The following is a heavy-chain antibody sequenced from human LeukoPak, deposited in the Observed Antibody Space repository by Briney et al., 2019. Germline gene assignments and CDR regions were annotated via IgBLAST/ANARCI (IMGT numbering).Heavy chain of an antibody. CDR1: GFTFSSYA. D-gene: IGHD3-10*02. CDR3: AREGFVLIFSGEYFDY. CDR2: IKQDGSEK. V-gene: IGHV3-7*01. Sequence: GGSLRLSCAASGFTFSSYAMSWVRQAPGKGLEWVANIKQDGSEKYYVDSVKGRFTISRDNAKNSLYLQMNSLRAEDTAVYYCAREGFVLIFSGEYFDYWGQGTLVTVSS. J-gene: IGHJ4*02.